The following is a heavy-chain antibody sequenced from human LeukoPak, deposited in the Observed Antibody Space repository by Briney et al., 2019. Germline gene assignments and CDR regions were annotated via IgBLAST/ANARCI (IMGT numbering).Heavy chain of an antibody. V-gene: IGHV1-3*01. CDR1: GYTFTSYA. CDR3: AREPRYCSGGSCLDP. Sequence: SVKVSCKASGYTFTSYAMHWVRQAPGQRLEWMGWINAGNGNTKYSQKFQGRVTITRDTSASTAYMELSSLRSEDTAVYYCAREPRYCSGGSCLDPWGQGTLVTVSS. D-gene: IGHD2-15*01. CDR2: INAGNGNT. J-gene: IGHJ5*02.